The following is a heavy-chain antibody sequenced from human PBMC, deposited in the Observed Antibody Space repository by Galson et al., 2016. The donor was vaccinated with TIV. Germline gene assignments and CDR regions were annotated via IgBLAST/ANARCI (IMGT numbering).Heavy chain of an antibody. J-gene: IGHJ3*01. V-gene: IGHV4-31*03. CDR2: IHFTGRT. CDR1: GVSISSGFSY. Sequence: TLSLTCSVSGVSISSGFSYWNWVRQSPGQGLEWIGYIHFTGRTYYNPSFQSRVSISVDTSKSQFSLNLRSVTAADTALYFCARETYGDYDNYDAFDFWGRGTMVTVSS. D-gene: IGHD4-17*01. CDR3: ARETYGDYDNYDAFDF.